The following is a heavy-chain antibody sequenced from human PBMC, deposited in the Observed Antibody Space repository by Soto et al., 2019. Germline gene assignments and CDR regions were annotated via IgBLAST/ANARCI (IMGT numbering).Heavy chain of an antibody. J-gene: IGHJ6*02. CDR1: GGTFSTYA. V-gene: IGHV1-69*13. CDR2: IIPVFDST. Sequence: QVQLVQSGAEVKKPGSSVKVSCKASGGTFSTYAISWVRQAPGQGLEWMGGIIPVFDSTNYAQKFQDRVTITADESTNTAYMELSGLRSEDTAVYYCATPDVLVVVADGNFYGMDVWGQGTTVTVSS. CDR3: ATPDVLVVVADGNFYGMDV. D-gene: IGHD2-15*01.